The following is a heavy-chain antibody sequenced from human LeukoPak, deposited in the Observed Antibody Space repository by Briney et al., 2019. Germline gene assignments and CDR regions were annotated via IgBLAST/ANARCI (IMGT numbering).Heavy chain of an antibody. D-gene: IGHD3/OR15-3a*01. Sequence: PGGSLILSCAASGFTFSRYAMTWVRRAPGKGLEWVSTIGDSGDKSYYPDSVKGRFTISRDLSKDTLFLEMHNLRAEDTAVYYCAKGRALWTYDFDSWGQGTLVTVSS. V-gene: IGHV3-23*01. CDR3: AKGRALWTYDFDS. J-gene: IGHJ4*02. CDR1: GFTFSRYA. CDR2: IGDSGDKS.